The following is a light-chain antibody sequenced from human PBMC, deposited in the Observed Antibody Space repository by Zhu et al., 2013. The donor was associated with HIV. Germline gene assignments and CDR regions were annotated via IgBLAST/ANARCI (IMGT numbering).Light chain of an antibody. J-gene: IGKJ1*01. CDR3: HQHVDLPWT. CDR1: ERISLSS. CDR2: GTS. Sequence: EIVLTQSPDTLSLSPGERATLSCRASERISLSSLAWYQQRPGQAPRVLIYGTSSRVTGISDRFSGSGSGIEFTLTISRLQAEDSGIYYCHQHVDLPWTFGPGTKVGNQ. V-gene: IGKV3-20*01.